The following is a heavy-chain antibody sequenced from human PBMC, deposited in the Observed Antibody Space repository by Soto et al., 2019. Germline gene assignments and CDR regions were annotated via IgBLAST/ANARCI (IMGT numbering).Heavy chain of an antibody. CDR3: ARASCISTSCLSYGMDV. D-gene: IGHD2-2*01. J-gene: IGHJ6*02. V-gene: IGHV1-18*01. CDR2: ISGYNGDT. Sequence: GASVKVSCKASGYTLTRYGISWVRQAPGQGLEWMGWISGYNGDTNYAQKFQDRVSMTIDTSASTASMELRSLTSDDTAVYYCARASCISTSCLSYGMDVWGQGTTVTVSS. CDR1: GYTLTRYG.